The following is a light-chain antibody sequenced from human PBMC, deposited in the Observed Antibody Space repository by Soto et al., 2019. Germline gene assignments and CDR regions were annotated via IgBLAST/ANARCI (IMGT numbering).Light chain of an antibody. CDR2: GNR. V-gene: IGLV1-40*01. CDR1: NSNLGAGYD. J-gene: IGLJ3*02. Sequence: QSVLTQPPSVSGAPGQRVTISCTGNNSNLGAGYDVHWYQQLPGAAPKLVIFGNRNRPSGVPERFSGSKSGTSASLAITGLPDEDEADYYCQAYDYRRTAFVFGGGTKVTVL. CDR3: QAYDYRRTAFV.